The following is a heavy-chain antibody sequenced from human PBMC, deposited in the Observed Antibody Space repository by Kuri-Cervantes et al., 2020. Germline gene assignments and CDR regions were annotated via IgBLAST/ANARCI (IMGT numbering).Heavy chain of an antibody. Sequence: GGSLRLSCAASGFTFSDYYMSWIRQAPGKGLEWVSGISGSGGSTYYADSVKGRFTISRDNSKNTLYLQMNSLRAEDTAVYYCAKEASYYGSGSYPDYWGQGTLVTVSS. J-gene: IGHJ4*02. CDR1: GFTFSDYY. D-gene: IGHD3-10*01. V-gene: IGHV3-23*01. CDR3: AKEASYYGSGSYPDY. CDR2: ISGSGGST.